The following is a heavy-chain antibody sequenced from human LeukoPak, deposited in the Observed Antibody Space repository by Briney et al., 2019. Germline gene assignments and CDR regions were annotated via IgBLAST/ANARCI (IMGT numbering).Heavy chain of an antibody. Sequence: ASVKVSCKVSGYTLTELSMHWVRQAPGKGLEWMGGFDPEDGETIYAQKFQGRVTMTEDTSTDTAYMELSSLRSEDTAVYYCATDRTGGYSYGTMGYWGQGTLVTVSS. CDR3: ATDRTGGYSYGTMGY. CDR2: FDPEDGET. D-gene: IGHD5-18*01. J-gene: IGHJ4*02. V-gene: IGHV1-24*01. CDR1: GYTLTELS.